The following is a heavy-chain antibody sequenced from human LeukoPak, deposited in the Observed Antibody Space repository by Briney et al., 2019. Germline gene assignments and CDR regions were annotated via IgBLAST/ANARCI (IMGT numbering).Heavy chain of an antibody. CDR3: AKVNWYYNSGTYAGDC. CDR1: GFIFTTYG. V-gene: IGHV3-30*09. D-gene: IGHD3-10*01. J-gene: IGHJ4*02. CDR2: ISYDGTRK. Sequence: GGSLRLSCVASGFIFTTYGMHWVRQSPGKGLEWVAVISYDGTRKDYADSVKGRFAISKDNSQNTVYLQLNSLRVEDTAVYYCAKVNWYYNSGTYAGDCWGQGTLVTVSS.